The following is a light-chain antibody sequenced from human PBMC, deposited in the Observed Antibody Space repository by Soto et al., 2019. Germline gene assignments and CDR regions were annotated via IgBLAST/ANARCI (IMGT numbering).Light chain of an antibody. J-gene: IGLJ1*01. CDR1: SSDVGGYNF. CDR2: DVN. Sequence: QSALTQPASVSGSPGQSITISCTGTSSDVGGYNFVSWYQQHPGKVPKLMIFDVNRRPSGVSDRFSGSKSGNTAYLTISGLQAEDEGDYYCCSYTSSSPHVFGSGTKVTVL. CDR3: CSYTSSSPHV. V-gene: IGLV2-14*03.